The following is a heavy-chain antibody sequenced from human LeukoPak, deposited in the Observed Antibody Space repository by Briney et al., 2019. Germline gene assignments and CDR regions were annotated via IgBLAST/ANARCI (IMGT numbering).Heavy chain of an antibody. D-gene: IGHD3-22*01. J-gene: IGHJ6*03. CDR2: INHSGST. CDR3: ARGRDYYDSSGYYVYYYMDV. Sequence: SETLSLTCAVYGGSFSGYYWSWIRQPPGKGLEWIGEINHSGSTNYNPSLKSRVTISVDTSKNQFSLKLSSVTAADTAVYYCARGRDYYDSSGYYVYYYMDVWGKGTTVTVSS. CDR1: GGSFSGYY. V-gene: IGHV4-34*01.